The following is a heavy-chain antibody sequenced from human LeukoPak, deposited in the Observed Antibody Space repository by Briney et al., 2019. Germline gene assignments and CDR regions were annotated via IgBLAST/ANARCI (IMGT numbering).Heavy chain of an antibody. Sequence: SETLSLTCAVSGGSISSGGYSWSWLRQPPGKGLEWIGYIYHSGSTYYNPSLKSRVTISVDRPKNQLSLKLSSVTAADTAVYYCARVGSGVAFDYWGQGTLVTVSS. CDR1: GGSISSGGYS. CDR2: IYHSGST. V-gene: IGHV4-30-2*01. J-gene: IGHJ4*02. D-gene: IGHD3-3*01. CDR3: ARVGSGVAFDY.